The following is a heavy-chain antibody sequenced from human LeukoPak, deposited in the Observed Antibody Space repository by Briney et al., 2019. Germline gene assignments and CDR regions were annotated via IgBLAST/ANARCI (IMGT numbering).Heavy chain of an antibody. CDR1: GFPSNTYE. J-gene: IGHJ4*02. CDR3: ARVGAYAAVNC. CDR2: ISSSGSTK. D-gene: IGHD3-16*01. Sequence: GGSLRLSCVASGFPSNTYEMNWVRQAPGKGLEWVSYISSSGSTKYYADSVKGRFTISRDNAQNSLYLQMNSLRAEDTAIYYCARVGAYAAVNCWGQGTLVTVSS. V-gene: IGHV3-48*03.